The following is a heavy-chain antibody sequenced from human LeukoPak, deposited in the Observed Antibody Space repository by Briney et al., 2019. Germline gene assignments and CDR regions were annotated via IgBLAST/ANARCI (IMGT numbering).Heavy chain of an antibody. J-gene: IGHJ3*02. Sequence: PETLSLTCTVSGGTISSYYWSWIRQPPGKGLEWIAYIDYSGSTNYNPSLKSRVTISVDASKNQFSLKLSSATAADTAVYYCARDRRRDLLHAFDIWGQGTMVTVSS. D-gene: IGHD1-26*01. CDR1: GGTISSYY. V-gene: IGHV4-59*01. CDR2: IDYSGST. CDR3: ARDRRRDLLHAFDI.